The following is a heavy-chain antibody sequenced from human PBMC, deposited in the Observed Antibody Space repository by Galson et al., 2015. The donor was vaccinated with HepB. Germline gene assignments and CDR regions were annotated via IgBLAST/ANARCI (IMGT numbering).Heavy chain of an antibody. V-gene: IGHV5-51*01. Sequence: QSGAEVKKPGESLKISCKGSGYSFTSYWIGWVRQMPGKGLEWMGIIYPGDSDTRYSPSFQGQVTISADKSINTAYLQWSSLKASDTAMYYSARRDGYYGSGSPILDYWGQGTLVTVSS. CDR2: IYPGDSDT. CDR1: GYSFTSYW. J-gene: IGHJ4*02. D-gene: IGHD3-10*01. CDR3: ARRDGYYGSGSPILDY.